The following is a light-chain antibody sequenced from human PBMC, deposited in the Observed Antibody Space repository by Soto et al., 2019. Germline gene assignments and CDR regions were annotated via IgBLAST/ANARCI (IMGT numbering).Light chain of an antibody. J-gene: IGKJ5*01. CDR3: QQYGSSPPIT. CDR1: QSVRSNY. V-gene: IGKV3-20*01. CDR2: GAY. Sequence: EIVLTQSPGTLSLSPGERATLSCRASQSVRSNYLAWYQQKPGQAPRLVIYGAYNRATGIPDRFSGSGSGTDFTLTISRLEPEDFAVYFCQQYGSSPPITFGQGTRLEIK.